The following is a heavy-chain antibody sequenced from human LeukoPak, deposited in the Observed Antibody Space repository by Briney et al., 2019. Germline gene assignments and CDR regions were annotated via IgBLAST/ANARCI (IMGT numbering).Heavy chain of an antibody. CDR3: ATGYSSTWYHFDY. D-gene: IGHD6-13*01. Sequence: PSETLSLTCTVSGDSISSYYWSWIRQPPGKGLEWIGYIYHSGSTNYNPSLKSRVTISVDTSKSQFSLKLSSVTAADTAVYYCATGYSSTWYHFDYWGQGNLVTVSS. CDR2: IYHSGST. V-gene: IGHV4-59*01. J-gene: IGHJ4*02. CDR1: GDSISSYY.